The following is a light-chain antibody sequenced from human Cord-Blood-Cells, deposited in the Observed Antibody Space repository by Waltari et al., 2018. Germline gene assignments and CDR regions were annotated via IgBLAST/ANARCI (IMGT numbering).Light chain of an antibody. J-gene: IGKJ4*01. CDR2: DAS. CDR3: QQRSNWL. V-gene: IGKV3-11*01. Sequence: TLSLSPGERATLSCRASQSVSSYLAWYQQKPGQAPRLLIYDASNRATGIPARFSGSGSGTDFTLTISSLEPEDFAVYYCQQRSNWLFGGGTKVEIK. CDR1: QSVSSY.